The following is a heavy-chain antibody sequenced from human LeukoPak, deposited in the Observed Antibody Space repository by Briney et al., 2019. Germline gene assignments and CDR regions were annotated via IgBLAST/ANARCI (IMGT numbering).Heavy chain of an antibody. CDR3: AREADGYNSDYFDY. D-gene: IGHD5-24*01. Sequence: GGSLRLSCAASGFTFSSYEMNWVRQAPGKGLEWVSYIGSSGSTIYYADSVKGRFTIPRDNAKNSLYLQMNSLRAEDTAVYYCAREADGYNSDYFDYWGQGTLVTVSS. CDR1: GFTFSSYE. V-gene: IGHV3-48*03. CDR2: IGSSGSTI. J-gene: IGHJ4*02.